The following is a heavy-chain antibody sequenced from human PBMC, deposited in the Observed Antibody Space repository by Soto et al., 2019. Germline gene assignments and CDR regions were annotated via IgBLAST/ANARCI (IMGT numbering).Heavy chain of an antibody. CDR1: GGTFSSYA. V-gene: IGHV1-69*01. CDR3: ARARLPFDYYYYYGMDV. J-gene: IGHJ6*02. Sequence: QVQLVQSGAEVKKPGSSVKVSCKASGGTFSSYAISWVRQAPGQGLEWMGGIIPIFGTANYAQKFQGRVTITADEPTSTAYMELSSLRSEDTAVYYCARARLPFDYYYYYGMDVWGQGTTVTVSS. CDR2: IIPIFGTA.